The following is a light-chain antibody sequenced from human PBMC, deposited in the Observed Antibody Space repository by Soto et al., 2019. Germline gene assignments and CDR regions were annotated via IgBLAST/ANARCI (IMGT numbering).Light chain of an antibody. J-gene: IGKJ2*01. CDR3: QLYGSAPPRYT. V-gene: IGKV3-20*01. Sequence: EIVLTQSPGTLYLSPGERATLSCRASQSVSSNYLAWYQQNRGQAPRLLIYAASARATGIPDRFSGSGSGTDFTVTISRLEPEDFAVYFCQLYGSAPPRYTFAQGTKLEI. CDR1: QSVSSNY. CDR2: AAS.